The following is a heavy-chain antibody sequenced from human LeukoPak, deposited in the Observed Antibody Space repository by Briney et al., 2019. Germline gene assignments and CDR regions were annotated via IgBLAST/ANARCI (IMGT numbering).Heavy chain of an antibody. J-gene: IGHJ5*02. D-gene: IGHD3-10*01. CDR3: ARDRGSGSYRWFDP. CDR1: GYTFTSYD. V-gene: IGHV1-2*02. Sequence: ASVKVSCKASGYTFTSYDINWVRQATGQGLEWMGWMNPNSGGTNYAQKFQGRVTMTRDTSISTAYMELSRLRSDDTAVYYCARDRGSGSYRWFDPWGQGTLVTVSS. CDR2: MNPNSGGT.